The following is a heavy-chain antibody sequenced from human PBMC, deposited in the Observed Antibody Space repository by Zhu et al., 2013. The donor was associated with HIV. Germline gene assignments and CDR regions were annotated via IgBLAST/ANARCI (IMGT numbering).Heavy chain of an antibody. CDR2: IIPIFGTA. Sequence: QVQLVQSGAEVKKPGSSVKVSCKASGGTFSSYAISWVRQAPGQGLEWMGGIIPIFGTANYAQKFRGRVTITADESTSTAYMELSSLRSEDTAVYYCARLESIAAAGHWYFDLWGLAPWSLSPQ. CDR3: ARLESIAAAGHWYFDL. V-gene: IGHV1-69*01. J-gene: IGHJ2*01. D-gene: IGHD6-13*01. CDR1: GGTFSSYA.